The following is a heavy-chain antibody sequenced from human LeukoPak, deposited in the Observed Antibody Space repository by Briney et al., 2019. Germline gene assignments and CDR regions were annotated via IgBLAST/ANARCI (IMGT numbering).Heavy chain of an antibody. J-gene: IGHJ3*01. D-gene: IGHD3-10*01. CDR3: AGEEMVPSSIQRNSFSV. CDR2: IHNSGST. V-gene: IGHV4-4*08. CDR1: GGSISSYY. Sequence: PSETLSLTCTVSGGSISSYYWSWIRQPPGKGLEWIGYIHNSGSTNYSPSLKSRVTISVDTSKNQFSLKLTSVTAADTAMYFCAGEEMVPSSIQRNSFSVWGLGTMVTVSS.